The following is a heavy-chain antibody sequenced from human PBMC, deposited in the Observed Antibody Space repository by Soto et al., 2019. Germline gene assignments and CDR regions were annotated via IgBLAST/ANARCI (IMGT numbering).Heavy chain of an antibody. Sequence: GESLKISCNGSGYTFSSHWIGWARQRPGKGLEWMGIIYPGDSDTRYSPSFQGQVTISADKSISTAYLQWISLKASDTGMYYCASTTYSGSYYYYYGMDVWGQGTTVTVSS. J-gene: IGHJ6*02. CDR2: IYPGDSDT. CDR1: GYTFSSHW. D-gene: IGHD1-26*01. CDR3: ASTTYSGSYYYYYGMDV. V-gene: IGHV5-51*01.